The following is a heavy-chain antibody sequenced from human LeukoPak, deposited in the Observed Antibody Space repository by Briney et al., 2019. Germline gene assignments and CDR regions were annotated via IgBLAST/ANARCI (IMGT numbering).Heavy chain of an antibody. Sequence: PGRSLRLSCAASGFTFNDYAMHWVRQAPGKGLEWVSGISWSSGSIGYADSVKGRFTISRDNAKNSLYLQMNSLRAEDTALYYCAKDRYTDYYYGMDVWGQGAPVTVSS. V-gene: IGHV3-9*01. J-gene: IGHJ6*02. CDR2: ISWSSGSI. CDR3: AKDRYTDYYYGMDV. D-gene: IGHD1-14*01. CDR1: GFTFNDYA.